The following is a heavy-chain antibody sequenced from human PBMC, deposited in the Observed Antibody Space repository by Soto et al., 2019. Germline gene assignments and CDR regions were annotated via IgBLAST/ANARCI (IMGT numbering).Heavy chain of an antibody. CDR2: INHSGST. Sequence: PSETLSLTCAVYGGSFSGYYWSWIRQPPGKGLEWIGEINHSGSTNYNPSLKSRVTISVDTSKNQFSLKLSSVTAADTAVYYCARYQLRGVMGWFDPWGQGTLVTVSS. D-gene: IGHD3-10*01. CDR1: GGSFSGYY. CDR3: ARYQLRGVMGWFDP. J-gene: IGHJ5*02. V-gene: IGHV4-34*01.